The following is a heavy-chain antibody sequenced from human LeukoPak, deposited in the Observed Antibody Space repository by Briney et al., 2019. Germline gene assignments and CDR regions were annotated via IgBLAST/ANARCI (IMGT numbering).Heavy chain of an antibody. CDR3: ARVNGITIFGVVNPFDY. Sequence: ASVKVSCKASGYTFTGYYMHWVRQAPGQGLEWMGWINPNSGGTNYAQKFQGRVTMTRDTSISTAYIELSRLRSDDTAVYYCARVNGITIFGVVNPFDYWGQGTLVTVSS. CDR2: INPNSGGT. V-gene: IGHV1-2*02. CDR1: GYTFTGYY. J-gene: IGHJ4*02. D-gene: IGHD3-3*01.